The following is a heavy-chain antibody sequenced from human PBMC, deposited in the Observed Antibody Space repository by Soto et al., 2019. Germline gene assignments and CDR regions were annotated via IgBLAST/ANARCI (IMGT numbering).Heavy chain of an antibody. CDR3: ARDSVYYDSSGYYNWFDP. CDR1: GFTVSSNY. D-gene: IGHD3-22*01. Sequence: GGSLRLSCAASGFTVSSNYMSWVRQAPGKGLEWVSVIYSGGSTYYADSVKGRFTISRDNSKNTLYLQMNSLRAEDTAVYYCARDSVYYDSSGYYNWFDPWGQGTLVTVSS. V-gene: IGHV3-66*01. CDR2: IYSGGST. J-gene: IGHJ5*02.